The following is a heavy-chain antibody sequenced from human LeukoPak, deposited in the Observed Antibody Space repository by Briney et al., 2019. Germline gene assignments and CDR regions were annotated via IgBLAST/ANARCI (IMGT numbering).Heavy chain of an antibody. J-gene: IGHJ5*02. D-gene: IGHD7-27*01. CDR2: IYYSGST. V-gene: IGHV4-59*08. Sequence: SETLSLTCTVSGGSLSSYYWSWIRQPPGKGLEWIGYIYYSGSTNYNPSLKSRVTISVDTSKNQFSLKLSSVTAADTAVYYCARLPGLDWFDPWGQGTLVTVSS. CDR1: GGSLSSYY. CDR3: ARLPGLDWFDP.